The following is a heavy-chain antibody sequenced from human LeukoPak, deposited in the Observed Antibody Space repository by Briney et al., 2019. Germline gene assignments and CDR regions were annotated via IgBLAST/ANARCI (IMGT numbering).Heavy chain of an antibody. CDR3: AKASLCSGGSCYIDY. D-gene: IGHD2-15*01. V-gene: IGHV3-30*18. CDR1: GFTFSSYG. J-gene: IGHJ4*02. CDR2: ISYDGSNK. Sequence: GRSLRLSCAASGFTFSSYGMHWVRQAPGKGLEWVAVISYDGSNKYYAESVKGRFTISRDNSKNTLYLQMNSLRAEDTAVYYCAKASLCSGGSCYIDYWGQGTLVTVSS.